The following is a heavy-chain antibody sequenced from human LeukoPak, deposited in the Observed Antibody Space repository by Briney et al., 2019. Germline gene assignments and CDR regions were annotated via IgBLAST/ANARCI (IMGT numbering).Heavy chain of an antibody. CDR3: ARAGSSGNYWVFNWFDP. CDR2: IRSSGTTM. D-gene: IGHD3-10*01. V-gene: IGHV3-48*04. J-gene: IGHJ5*02. Sequence: GGSLRLSCAASGFTFSNYNMNWVRQAPGRGLEWLSFIRSSGTTMFYVDSVRGRFTISRDNAKNSLYLQMNSLRAADTAVYYCARAGSSGNYWVFNWFDPWGQGTLVTVSS. CDR1: GFTFSNYN.